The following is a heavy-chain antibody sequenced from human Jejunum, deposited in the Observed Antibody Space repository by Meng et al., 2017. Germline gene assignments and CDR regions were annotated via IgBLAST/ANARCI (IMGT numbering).Heavy chain of an antibody. V-gene: IGHV3-74*01. CDR2: INYDGTST. CDR3: ARDGGGTFDF. Sequence: GGSLRLSCSVSGFTFKNYYMHWVRQDPGKGLECISRINYDGTSTLYADSVKGRFTVSRDNAKNTLFLQINSLRVEDTALYYCARDGGGTFDFWGRGTLVTVSS. D-gene: IGHD1-7*01. J-gene: IGHJ2*01. CDR1: GFTFKNYY.